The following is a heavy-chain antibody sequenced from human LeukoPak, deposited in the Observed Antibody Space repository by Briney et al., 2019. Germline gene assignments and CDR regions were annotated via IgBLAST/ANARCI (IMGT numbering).Heavy chain of an antibody. Sequence: GGSLRLSCAASGFTFSSYWMSWVRQAPGKGLGWVANIKQDGSEKYYVDSVKGRFTISRDNAKNSLYLQLNSLRAEDTAEYYCARDSGTLEYWGQGTLVTVSS. CDR2: IKQDGSEK. V-gene: IGHV3-7*01. J-gene: IGHJ4*02. CDR1: GFTFSSYW. D-gene: IGHD3-10*01. CDR3: ARDSGTLEY.